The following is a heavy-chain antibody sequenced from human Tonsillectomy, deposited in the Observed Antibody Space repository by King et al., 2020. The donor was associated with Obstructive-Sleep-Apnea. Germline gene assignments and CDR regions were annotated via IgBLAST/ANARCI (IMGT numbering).Heavy chain of an antibody. CDR3: ARGEWFGEPADGDAFDI. J-gene: IGHJ3*02. CDR1: GFTFSSYD. V-gene: IGHV3-13*01. Sequence: VQLVESGGGLVQPGGSLRLSCAASGFTFSSYDMHWVRQATGKGLEWVSAICTAGDTYYPGSVKGRFTISRENAKNSLYLQMNSLRAGDTAVYYCARGEWFGEPADGDAFDIWGQGTMVTVSS. CDR2: ICTAGDT. D-gene: IGHD3-10*01.